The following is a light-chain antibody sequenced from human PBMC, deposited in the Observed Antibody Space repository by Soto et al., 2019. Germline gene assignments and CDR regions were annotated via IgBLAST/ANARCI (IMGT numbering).Light chain of an antibody. V-gene: IGKV3-15*01. CDR3: QQDEEWPPLT. CDR1: QGVGTN. CDR2: GAS. J-gene: IGKJ4*01. Sequence: EIVMTQSPATLSVSPGESATLSCRASQGVGTNLAWYQQKRGQAPRLLIYGASTRGLYTPVRFSGSGSGTEFTLTISSLQSEEFAVYYCQQDEEWPPLTFGGGTKVDI.